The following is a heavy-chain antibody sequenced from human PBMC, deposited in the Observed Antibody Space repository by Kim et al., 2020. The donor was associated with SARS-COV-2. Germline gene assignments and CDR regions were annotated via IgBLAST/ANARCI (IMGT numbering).Heavy chain of an antibody. CDR1: GGSISSSSYY. J-gene: IGHJ5*02. V-gene: IGHV4-39*01. CDR2: IYYSGST. CDR3: ARQSYDFWSGYYRSSWFDP. Sequence: SETLSLTCTVSGGSISSSSYYWGWIRQPPGKGLEWIGSIYYSGSTYYNPSLKSRVTISVDTSKNQFSLKLSSVTAADTAVYYCARQSYDFWSGYYRSSWFDPWGQGTLVTVSS. D-gene: IGHD3-3*01.